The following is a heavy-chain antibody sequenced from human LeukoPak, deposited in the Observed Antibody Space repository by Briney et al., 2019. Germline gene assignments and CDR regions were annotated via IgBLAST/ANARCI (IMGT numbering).Heavy chain of an antibody. CDR2: IYYSGST. D-gene: IGHD3-9*01. CDR1: GGSISSSSYY. Sequence: PSETLSLTCTVSGGSISSSSYYWGWIRQPPGKGLEWIGSIYYSGSTYYNPSLKSRVTISVDTSKNQFSLKLSSVTAADTAVYYCASIRGDDILTGFGSLDYWGQGTLVTVSS. J-gene: IGHJ4*02. V-gene: IGHV4-39*07. CDR3: ASIRGDDILTGFGSLDY.